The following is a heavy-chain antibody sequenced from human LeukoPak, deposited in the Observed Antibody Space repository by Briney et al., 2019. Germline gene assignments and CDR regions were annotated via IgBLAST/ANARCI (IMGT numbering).Heavy chain of an antibody. CDR3: AKDSTGEGGPFDY. J-gene: IGHJ4*02. CDR1: GFTFDDYA. CDR2: ISWNSGSI. V-gene: IGHV3-9*03. Sequence: PGRSLRLFCAASGFTFDDYAMHWVRQAPGKGLEWVSGISWNSGSIGYADSVKGRFTISRDNAKNSLYLQMNSLRAEDMALYYCAKDSTGEGGPFDYWGQGTLVTVSS. D-gene: IGHD3-10*01.